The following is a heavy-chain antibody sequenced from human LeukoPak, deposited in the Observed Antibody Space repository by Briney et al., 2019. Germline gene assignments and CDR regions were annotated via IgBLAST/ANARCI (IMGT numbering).Heavy chain of an antibody. V-gene: IGHV1-24*01. Sequence: GASVKVSCKVSGYILNELGIHWVRQAPEKGLEWIGGFDPEHGQTVYAQKFQGRVTMTEDTSTDIAYMELSSLRSDDTAVYYCAALTTATGSTLPDYWGQGTLVTVSS. CDR3: AALTTATGSTLPDY. CDR2: FDPEHGQT. J-gene: IGHJ4*02. CDR1: GYILNELG. D-gene: IGHD6-13*01.